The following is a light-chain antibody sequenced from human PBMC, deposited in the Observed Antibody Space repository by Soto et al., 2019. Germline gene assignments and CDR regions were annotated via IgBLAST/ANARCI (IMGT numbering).Light chain of an antibody. V-gene: IGKV1D-8*01. J-gene: IGKJ1*01. CDR2: AAS. Sequence: VIWMTQSPSLLSASTGDRVTNSCRMSHGISSYLAWYQQKPGKAPELLIYAASTLQSGVPSRFSGSGSGTDFTLTISCLQSEDFATYYCQQYYSFPWTFGQGTKVEIK. CDR1: HGISSY. CDR3: QQYYSFPWT.